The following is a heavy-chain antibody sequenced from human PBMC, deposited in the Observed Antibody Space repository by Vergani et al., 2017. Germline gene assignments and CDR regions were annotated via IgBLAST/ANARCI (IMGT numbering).Heavy chain of an antibody. V-gene: IGHV4-61*02. CDR3: ARVVTTNQYYYYYYYMDV. CDR1: GGSISSGSYY. CDR2: IYTSGST. D-gene: IGHD4-11*01. Sequence: QVQLQESGPGLVKPSQTLSLTCTVSGGSISSGSYYWSWIRPPAGKGLEWIGRIYTSGSTNYNPSLKSRVTISVDTSKNQFSLKLSSVTAADTAVYYCARVVTTNQYYYYYYYMDVWGKGTTVTVSS. J-gene: IGHJ6*03.